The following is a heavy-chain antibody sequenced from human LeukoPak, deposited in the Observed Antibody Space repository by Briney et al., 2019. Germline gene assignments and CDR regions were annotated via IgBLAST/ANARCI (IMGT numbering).Heavy chain of an antibody. Sequence: GGSLRLSCAASGLTFRSYAMTWVRQAPGKGLEWVSSISGSGTTTYFADSVKGRFTISRDNAKNTLYLQMDSLRAEDTAVYYCARGAGIVGSTTPFDYWGQGALVTVSS. D-gene: IGHD1-26*01. CDR2: ISGSGTTT. CDR3: ARGAGIVGSTTPFDY. J-gene: IGHJ4*02. CDR1: GLTFRSYA. V-gene: IGHV3-23*01.